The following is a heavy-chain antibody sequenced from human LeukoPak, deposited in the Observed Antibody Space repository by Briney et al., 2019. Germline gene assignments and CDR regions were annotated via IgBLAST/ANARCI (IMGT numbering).Heavy chain of an antibody. CDR2: IYYTGST. Sequence: SETLSLTCTVSGGSISSGDYYWRWIRQPPGTGLEWIGYIYYTGSTYYNPSLKSRVTISVDTSKNQFSLKLSSVTAADTAVYYCARAGRGYSHGYVDYWGQGTLVTVSS. D-gene: IGHD5-18*01. V-gene: IGHV4-30-4*08. CDR3: ARAGRGYSHGYVDY. J-gene: IGHJ4*02. CDR1: GGSISSGDYY.